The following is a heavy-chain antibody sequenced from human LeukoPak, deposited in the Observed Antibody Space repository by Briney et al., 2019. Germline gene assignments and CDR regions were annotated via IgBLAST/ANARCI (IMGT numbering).Heavy chain of an antibody. CDR1: GFTFSSYG. Sequence: GGSLRLSCAASGFTFSSYGMHWVRQAPGKGLEWVAVIWYDGSNKYYADSVKGRFTISRDNSKNTLYLQMNSLRAEDTAVYYCARYGSGWYYYGMDVWGKGTTVTVSS. J-gene: IGHJ6*04. V-gene: IGHV3-33*01. D-gene: IGHD6-19*01. CDR2: IWYDGSNK. CDR3: ARYGSGWYYYGMDV.